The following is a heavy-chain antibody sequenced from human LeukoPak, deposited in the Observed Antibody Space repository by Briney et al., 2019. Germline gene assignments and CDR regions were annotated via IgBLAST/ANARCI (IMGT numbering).Heavy chain of an antibody. CDR1: GFTFSNYA. D-gene: IGHD3-9*01. V-gene: IGHV3-23*01. Sequence: GGSLRLSCAASGFTFSNYAMSWVRQAPGKGLEWVSSISGSGDSTYYADSVKGRFTISRDNSKNTLYLQMNSLRAEDTAVYYCAKDAINAFDWLLFEDYYYYYYMDVWGKGTTVTVSS. J-gene: IGHJ6*03. CDR2: ISGSGDST. CDR3: AKDAINAFDWLLFEDYYYYYYMDV.